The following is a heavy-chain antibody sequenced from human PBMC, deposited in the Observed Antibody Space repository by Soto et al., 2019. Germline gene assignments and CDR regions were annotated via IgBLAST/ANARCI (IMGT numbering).Heavy chain of an antibody. J-gene: IGHJ6*02. D-gene: IGHD3-16*02. CDR1: GYTFTSYG. CDR3: AREGDYDYVWGSYRYTMNDGMDV. Sequence: QVQLVQSGAEVKKPGASVKVSCKASGYTFTSYGISWVRQAPGQGLEWMGWISAYNGNTNYAQKLQGRVTMTTDTSTSTAEMELRSLRSDDTAVYYCAREGDYDYVWGSYRYTMNDGMDVWGQGTTVTVSS. V-gene: IGHV1-18*01. CDR2: ISAYNGNT.